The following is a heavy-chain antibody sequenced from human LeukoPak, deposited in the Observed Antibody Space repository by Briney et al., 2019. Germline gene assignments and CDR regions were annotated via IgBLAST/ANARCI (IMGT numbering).Heavy chain of an antibody. CDR3: ARGDPLPVNWGFDY. D-gene: IGHD7-27*01. CDR1: GYTLTELS. V-gene: IGHV1-24*01. CDR2: FDPEDGET. Sequence: RASVKVSCKVSGYTLTELSMHWVRQAPGKGLEWMGGFDPEDGETIYAQKFQGRVTMTTDTSTSTAYMELRSLRSDDTAVYYCARGDPLPVNWGFDYWGQGTLVTVSS. J-gene: IGHJ4*02.